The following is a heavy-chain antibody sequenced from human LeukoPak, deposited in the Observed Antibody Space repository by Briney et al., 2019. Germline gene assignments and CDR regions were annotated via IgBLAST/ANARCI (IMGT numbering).Heavy chain of an antibody. CDR2: IYHSGST. CDR1: GGSISSSNW. D-gene: IGHD3-10*01. CDR3: ARDGNTMERGIFDY. Sequence: SETLSLTCAVSGGSISSSNWWSWVRQPPGKGLEWIGEIYHSGSTNYNPSLKSRVTISVDRSKNQFSLKLSSVTAADTAVYYCARDGNTMERGIFDYWGQGTLVTVSS. V-gene: IGHV4-4*02. J-gene: IGHJ4*02.